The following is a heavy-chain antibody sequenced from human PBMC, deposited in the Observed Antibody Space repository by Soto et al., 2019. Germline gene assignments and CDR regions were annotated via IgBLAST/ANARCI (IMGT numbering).Heavy chain of an antibody. CDR2: ISGSGGST. CDR3: AKKGGTRARPTASFDY. CDR1: GFTFSSYA. V-gene: IGHV3-23*01. Sequence: EVQLLESGGGLVQPGGSLRLSCAASGFTFSSYAMSWVRQAPGKGLEWVSAISGSGGSTYYADSVKGRFTISRDNSKNTLYLQMNSLRAEDTAVYYCAKKGGTRARPTASFDYWGQGTLVTVSS. D-gene: IGHD3-16*01. J-gene: IGHJ4*02.